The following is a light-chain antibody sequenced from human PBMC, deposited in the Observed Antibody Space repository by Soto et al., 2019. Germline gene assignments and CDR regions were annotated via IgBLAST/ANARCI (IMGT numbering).Light chain of an antibody. CDR1: QSVSSSY. CDR3: QKDDSSSGT. CDR2: GAS. V-gene: IGKV3-20*01. J-gene: IGKJ1*01. Sequence: LSPGERATLSYRASQSVSSSYLAWYQQKPGQAPRLFIYGASSRATGIPDRFSGSGSGTDFTLTISRLEPEDFAVYYCQKDDSSSGTFGQGTKGDIK.